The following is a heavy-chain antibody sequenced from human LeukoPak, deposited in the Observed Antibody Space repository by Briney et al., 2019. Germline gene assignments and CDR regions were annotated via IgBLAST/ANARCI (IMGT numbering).Heavy chain of an antibody. Sequence: PGGSLRLSCAASGFTFSSYAMHWVRQAPGKGLEYVSAISSNGGGTNYADSVKGRFTISRDNSKNTLYLQMSSLRAEDTAVYYCVKDKERYSSNWYFDYWGQGTQVTVSS. J-gene: IGHJ4*02. CDR3: VKDKERYSSNWYFDY. D-gene: IGHD6-13*01. V-gene: IGHV3-64D*06. CDR1: GFTFSSYA. CDR2: ISSNGGGT.